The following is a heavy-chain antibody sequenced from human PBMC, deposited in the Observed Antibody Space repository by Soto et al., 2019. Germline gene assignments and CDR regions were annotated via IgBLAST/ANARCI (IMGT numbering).Heavy chain of an antibody. V-gene: IGHV1-3*01. Sequence: QVQLVQSGAEVKKPGASVKVSCKASGYTFTSYAMHWVRQAPGQRLEWMGWINAGNGNTKYSQKFQGRVTITRDTSASTAYMELSSLRSEDTAVYYCARPYDYGDYGRTGWFDPWGQGTLVTVSS. CDR2: INAGNGNT. J-gene: IGHJ5*02. D-gene: IGHD4-17*01. CDR1: GYTFTSYA. CDR3: ARPYDYGDYGRTGWFDP.